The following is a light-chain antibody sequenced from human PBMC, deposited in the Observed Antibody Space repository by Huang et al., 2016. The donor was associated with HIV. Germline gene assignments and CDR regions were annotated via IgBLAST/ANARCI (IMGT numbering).Light chain of an antibody. J-gene: IGKJ2*01. CDR1: QSVLYSSNNRND. CDR3: QQYYSTPYT. V-gene: IGKV4-1*01. CDR2: WAS. Sequence: DIVMTQSPDSLVLSLGERATINCRSNQSVLYSSNNRNDLAWYQQKPGQPPRLLIYWASTRESGVPDRFSGSGSGTDFTLTISSLQAEDVAIYYCQQYYSTPYTFGQGTKLEIK.